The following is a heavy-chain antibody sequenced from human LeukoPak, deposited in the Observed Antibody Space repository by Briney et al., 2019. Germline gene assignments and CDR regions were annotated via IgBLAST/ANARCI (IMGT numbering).Heavy chain of an antibody. CDR2: INPSGGST. CDR3: ARAGTLYYYMDV. Sequence: GASVKVSCKASGGTFSSYAISWVRQAPGQGLEWMGIINPSGGSTSYAQKFQGRVTMTTDTSTSTAYMELRSLRSDDTAVYYCARAGTLYYYMDVWGKGTTVTVSS. J-gene: IGHJ6*03. CDR1: GGTFSSYA. V-gene: IGHV1-46*01. D-gene: IGHD1-1*01.